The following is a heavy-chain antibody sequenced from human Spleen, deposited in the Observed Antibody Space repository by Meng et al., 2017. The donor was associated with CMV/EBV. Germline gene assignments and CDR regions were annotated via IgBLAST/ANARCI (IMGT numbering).Heavy chain of an antibody. Sequence: LSLTCAASGFTFSSYEMNWVRQAPGKGLEWVSYISSSSTTIHYADSVKGRFTISRDNAKDSLYLQMNSLRAEDTAVYYCVRSYDFWSATNYYYGMDVWGQGTTVTVSS. CDR2: ISSSSTTI. V-gene: IGHV3-48*03. CDR3: VRSYDFWSATNYYYGMDV. D-gene: IGHD3-3*01. J-gene: IGHJ6*02. CDR1: GFTFSSYE.